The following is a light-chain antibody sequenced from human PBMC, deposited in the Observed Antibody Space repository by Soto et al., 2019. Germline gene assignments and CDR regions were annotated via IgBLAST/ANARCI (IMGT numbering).Light chain of an antibody. CDR2: GAS. CDR1: QNIGSF. Sequence: DIQMTQSPPSVSASVGDTVIITCRTSQNIGSFLSWYQQKLGKVPSLLIYGASTLQRGVPSRFVGSGSGTEFTLTIIALQPEDFATYYCQQGFSTPPTFGRGTHIEIK. J-gene: IGKJ4*02. V-gene: IGKV1-39*01. CDR3: QQGFSTPPT.